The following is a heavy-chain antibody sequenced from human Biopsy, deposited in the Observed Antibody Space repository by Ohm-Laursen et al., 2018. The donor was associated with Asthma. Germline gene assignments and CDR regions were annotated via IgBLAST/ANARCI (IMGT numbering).Heavy chain of an antibody. CDR1: GYSLTDLS. V-gene: IGHV1-24*01. CDR3: ASDFPKDYVRYNFQF. D-gene: IGHD4-17*01. J-gene: IGHJ4*01. Sequence: ASVKVSCKLSGYSLTDLSIHWVRQAPGQGLEWMGGHDPEEGGTVNARRFQGRVTMTEDTSTDTDYMELSSLSSDDTAVYYCASDFPKDYVRYNFQFWGQGTLVTVSS. CDR2: HDPEEGGT.